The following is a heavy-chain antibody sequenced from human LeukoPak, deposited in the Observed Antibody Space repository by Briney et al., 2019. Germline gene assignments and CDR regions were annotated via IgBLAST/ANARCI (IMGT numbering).Heavy chain of an antibody. CDR1: GFTFSSYA. CDR3: AKDATASPYFHWFDN. Sequence: AGGSLRLSCAASGFTFSSYAKNWVRQAPGKGLEWVAGISSGDRTFHAESVKGRFTISRDKSKDTLYLQMNSLRAEDTAVYYCAKDATASPYFHWFDNWGQGTQVIVSS. V-gene: IGHV3-23*01. D-gene: IGHD3-9*01. CDR2: ISSGDRT. J-gene: IGHJ4*02.